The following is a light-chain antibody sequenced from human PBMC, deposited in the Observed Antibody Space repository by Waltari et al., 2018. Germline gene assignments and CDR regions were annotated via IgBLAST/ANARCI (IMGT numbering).Light chain of an antibody. J-gene: IGKJ4*01. CDR3: QQYAHLPLT. Sequence: IQMTQSPSSLSASVGDRITITCQARQNITKYLNWYQQKPGKAPNLLIYDASNLEGGVPSRFSGRGSGTDFTFTISSLQAEDFAAYYCQQYAHLPLTFGGGAKVEIK. V-gene: IGKV1-33*01. CDR2: DAS. CDR1: QNITKY.